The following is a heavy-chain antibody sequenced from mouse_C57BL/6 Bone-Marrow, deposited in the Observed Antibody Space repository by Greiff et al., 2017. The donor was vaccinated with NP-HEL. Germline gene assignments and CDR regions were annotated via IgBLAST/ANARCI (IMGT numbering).Heavy chain of an antibody. CDR1: GFSLTSYG. D-gene: IGHD2-2*01. V-gene: IGHV2-2*01. J-gene: IGHJ4*01. CDR3: ARKAMVTTRDYAMDY. CDR2: IWSGGST. Sequence: VQLKESGPGLVQPSQSLSITCTVSGFSLTSYGVHWVRQSPGKGLEWLGVIWSGGSTDYNAAFISRLSISKDNSKSQVFFKMNSLQADDTAIYYCARKAMVTTRDYAMDYWGQGTSVTVSS.